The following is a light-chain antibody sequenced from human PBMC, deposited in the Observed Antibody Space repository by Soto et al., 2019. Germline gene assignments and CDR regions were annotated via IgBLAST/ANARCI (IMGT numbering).Light chain of an antibody. Sequence: EIVMTQSPTIVSVSPGERATLSCRASQSVNSNLAWYQQKPGQAPRLLISGASTRAPGIAARFSGSGSGTNFTLSISGRQSEDFAVYYCHQYNDWPLYTFGQGTKLEIK. CDR2: GAS. J-gene: IGKJ2*01. CDR3: HQYNDWPLYT. V-gene: IGKV3-15*01. CDR1: QSVNSN.